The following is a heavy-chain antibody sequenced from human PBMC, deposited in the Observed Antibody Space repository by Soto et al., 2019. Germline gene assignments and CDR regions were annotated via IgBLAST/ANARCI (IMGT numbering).Heavy chain of an antibody. J-gene: IGHJ4*02. CDR1: GYTFANDY. D-gene: IGHD3-3*01. Sequence: QVQLVQSGAEVKEPGASVKVSCKASGYTFANDYIHWVRQVPGQGLEWMGRIKPSGGATLYAQKCQGRVTMTRDTSTNTLYMDLSSVGSDDTAMYYCSRDTRSISGVAQTPFDVWGQGTLVTVSS. CDR2: IKPSGGAT. CDR3: SRDTRSISGVAQTPFDV. V-gene: IGHV1-46*01.